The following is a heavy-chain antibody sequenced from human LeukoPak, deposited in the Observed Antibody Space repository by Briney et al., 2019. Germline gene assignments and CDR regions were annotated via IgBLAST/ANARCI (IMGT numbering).Heavy chain of an antibody. CDR2: ISAYNSNT. Sequence: GASVKVSCKASGYTFTSYGISWVRQAPGQGLEWMGWISAYNSNTNYAQKLQGRVTMTTDTSTSTAYMELRSLRSDDTAVYYCAREKPYSYGYQHFDYWGQGTLVTVSS. V-gene: IGHV1-18*01. J-gene: IGHJ4*02. D-gene: IGHD5-18*01. CDR1: GYTFTSYG. CDR3: AREKPYSYGYQHFDY.